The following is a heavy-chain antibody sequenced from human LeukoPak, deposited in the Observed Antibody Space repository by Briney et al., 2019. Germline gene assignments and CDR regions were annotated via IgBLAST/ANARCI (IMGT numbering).Heavy chain of an antibody. CDR1: GGTFSSYA. J-gene: IGHJ4*02. V-gene: IGHV1-69*05. Sequence: GASVKVSCKASGGTFSSYAISWVRQAPGQGLEWMGGIIPIFGTANYAQKFQGRVTITTDESTSTAYMELSSLRSEDTAVYYCARGGVGGYCFGYWGQGTLGTASS. CDR3: ARGGVGGYCFGY. CDR2: IIPIFGTA. D-gene: IGHD2-15*01.